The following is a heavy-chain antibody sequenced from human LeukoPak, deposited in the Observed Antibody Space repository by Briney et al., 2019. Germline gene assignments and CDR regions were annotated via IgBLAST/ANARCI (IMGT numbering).Heavy chain of an antibody. CDR1: GGSFSGYY. CDR2: INHSGST. CDR3: ARLRYGGLWY. J-gene: IGHJ4*02. Sequence: SETLSLTCAVYGGSFSGYYWSWIRQPPGKGLEWIGEINHSGSTNYNPSLKSPVTISVDTSKNQFSLKLRSVTAADTAVYYCARLRYGGLWYWGQGTLVTVSS. D-gene: IGHD4-23*01. V-gene: IGHV4-34*01.